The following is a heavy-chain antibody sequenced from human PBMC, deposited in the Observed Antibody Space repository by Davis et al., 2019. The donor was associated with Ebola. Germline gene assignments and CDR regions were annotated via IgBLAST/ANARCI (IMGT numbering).Heavy chain of an antibody. CDR2: INHSGST. V-gene: IGHV4-34*01. D-gene: IGHD3-22*01. CDR3: AKTDYDSSGYYYVGWFDP. J-gene: IGHJ5*02. Sequence: PSETLSLTCAVYGGSFSGYYWSWIRQPPGKGLEWIGEINHSGSTNYNPSLKSRVTISVDTSKNQFSLKLSSVTAADTAVYYCAKTDYDSSGYYYVGWFDPWGQGTLVTVSS. CDR1: GGSFSGYY.